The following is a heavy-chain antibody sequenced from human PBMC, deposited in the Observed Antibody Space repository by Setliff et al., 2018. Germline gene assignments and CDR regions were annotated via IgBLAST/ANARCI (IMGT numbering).Heavy chain of an antibody. D-gene: IGHD1-1*01. J-gene: IGHJ5*01. Sequence: PSETLSLTCTVSGGSVSSTSYYWGWIRQPPGEGLEWIGTIYYTGTTYYSPSLKSRVTISVDTSKNQFSLRLTSVTAADTAIYYCASRTTGPGGWFDYWGQGAQVTVSS. V-gene: IGHV4-39*01. CDR3: ASRTTGPGGWFDY. CDR1: GGSVSSTSYY. CDR2: IYYTGTT.